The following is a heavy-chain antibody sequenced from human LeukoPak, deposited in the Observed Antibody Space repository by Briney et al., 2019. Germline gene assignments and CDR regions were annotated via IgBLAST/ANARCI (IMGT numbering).Heavy chain of an antibody. CDR1: GFTFSNYN. D-gene: IGHD6-13*01. J-gene: IGHJ4*02. Sequence: PGGSLRLSCAASGFTFSNYNMNWVRQAPGKGLEWVSSCSSSSSYIYYADSVKGRFTISRDNAKNSLYLQMNSLRVEDTAVYYCATGSSWYFEYWGQGTLVTVSS. CDR3: ATGSSWYFEY. CDR2: CSSSSSYI. V-gene: IGHV3-21*01.